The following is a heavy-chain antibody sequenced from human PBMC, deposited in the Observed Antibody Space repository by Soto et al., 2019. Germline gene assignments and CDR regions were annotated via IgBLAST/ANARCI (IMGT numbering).Heavy chain of an antibody. D-gene: IGHD3-3*01. Sequence: GASVKVSCRVSGYTLTELSMHWVRQAPGKGLEWMGGFDPEDGETIYAQKFQGRVTMTEDTSTDTAYMELSSLRSEDTAVYYCATSHPFLHRNYYGMHVWGQGTTVTVSS. CDR1: GYTLTELS. J-gene: IGHJ6*02. CDR3: ATSHPFLHRNYYGMHV. CDR2: FDPEDGET. V-gene: IGHV1-24*01.